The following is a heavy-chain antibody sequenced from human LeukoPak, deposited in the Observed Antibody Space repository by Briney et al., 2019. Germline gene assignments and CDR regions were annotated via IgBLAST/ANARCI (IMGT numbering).Heavy chain of an antibody. CDR1: GYTFTSYG. D-gene: IGHD2-15*01. CDR3: ARDNLAAIAGWGLDY. CDR2: ISAYNGNT. J-gene: IGHJ4*02. V-gene: IGHV1-18*03. Sequence: GASVKVSRKASGYTFTSYGISWVRQAPGQGLEWMGWISAYNGNTYYAPNLQGRVTMTTDTSTSTAYMELRSLRSDDMAVYYCARDNLAAIAGWGLDYWGQGTLVTVSS.